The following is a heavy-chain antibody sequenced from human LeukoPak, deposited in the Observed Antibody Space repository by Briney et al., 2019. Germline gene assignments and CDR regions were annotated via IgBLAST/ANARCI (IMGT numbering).Heavy chain of an antibody. Sequence: SETLSLTCTVSGGSISSYYWSWIGQPPGKGLEWIGYIYYSGSTNYNPSLKSRVTISVDTSKNQFSLKLSSVTAADTAVYYCATGLGTGPPELDYWGQGTLVTVSS. CDR3: ATGLGTGPPELDY. CDR1: GGSISSYY. J-gene: IGHJ4*02. V-gene: IGHV4-59*01. CDR2: IYYSGST. D-gene: IGHD7-27*01.